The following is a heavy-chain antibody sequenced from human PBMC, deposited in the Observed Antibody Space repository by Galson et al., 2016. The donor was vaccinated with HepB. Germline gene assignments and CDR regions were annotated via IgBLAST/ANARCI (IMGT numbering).Heavy chain of an antibody. CDR3: AKTYYGGSAEYFHH. V-gene: IGHV3-33*06. CDR2: IWYDGINK. J-gene: IGHJ1*01. D-gene: IGHD4-23*01. Sequence: SLRLSCAASGFTFSSYGMHWVRQAPGKGLEWVAVIWYDGINKYYTDSVKGRFTISRDNSKNSLYLQMNSLRAEDTALYYCAKTYYGGSAEYFHHWGQGTLVTASS. CDR1: GFTFSSYG.